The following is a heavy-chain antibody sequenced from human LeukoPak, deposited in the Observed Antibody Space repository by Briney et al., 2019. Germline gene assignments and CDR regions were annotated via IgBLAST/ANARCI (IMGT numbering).Heavy chain of an antibody. CDR2: IYPFDTYT. Sequence: GESLKISCKASGYSFSSSWIGWVRQMPGEGVEWMGSIYPFDTYTRYSPTFQVQITISADREINSAYLQWNNCTAWDTAIRHCARLYGSISYYFDYWGQGTLVTVSS. CDR3: ARLYGSISYYFDY. V-gene: IGHV5-51*01. CDR1: GYSFSSSW. J-gene: IGHJ4*02. D-gene: IGHD6-6*01.